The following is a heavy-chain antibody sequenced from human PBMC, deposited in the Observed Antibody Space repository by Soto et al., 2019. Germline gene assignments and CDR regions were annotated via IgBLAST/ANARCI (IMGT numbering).Heavy chain of an antibody. V-gene: IGHV1-46*04. Sequence: ASVKVSCKASGYAFTTYHMHWVRQAPGQGLEWMGMIDPSDGTTTYAQKLQGRVTMTRDTATSTVYMELSSLRSEDTAVYYCARNEVPDVQNDAFDIWGQGTMVTVSS. CDR3: ARNEVPDVQNDAFDI. J-gene: IGHJ3*02. CDR2: IDPSDGTT. CDR1: GYAFTTYH.